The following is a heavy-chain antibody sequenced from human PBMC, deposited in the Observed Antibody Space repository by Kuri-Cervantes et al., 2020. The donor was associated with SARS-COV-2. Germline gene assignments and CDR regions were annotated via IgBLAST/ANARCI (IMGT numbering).Heavy chain of an antibody. CDR2: IYTSGST. Sequence: GSLRLSCTVSGGSISSYYWSWIRQPAGKGLEWIGRIYTSGSTNYNPSLKSRVTMSVDTSKNQFSLKLGSVTAADTAVYHCARDPNANHNNWFDPWGQGTLVTVSS. CDR1: GGSISSYY. CDR3: ARDPNANHNNWFDP. V-gene: IGHV4-4*07. J-gene: IGHJ5*02. D-gene: IGHD4/OR15-4a*01.